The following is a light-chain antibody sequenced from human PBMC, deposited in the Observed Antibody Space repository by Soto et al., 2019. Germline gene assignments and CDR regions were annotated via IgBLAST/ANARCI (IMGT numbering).Light chain of an antibody. Sequence: QSALTQPASVSGSPGQSITISCTGTSSDVGGYNYVSWYQQHPGKAPKLMIYEVSNRPSGVSNRFAGSKSGNTASLTISGLHAEDEAYYYCSSYTSSSTPLVFGGWTKLTVL. V-gene: IGLV2-14*01. CDR2: EVS. CDR3: SSYTSSSTPLV. CDR1: SSDVGGYNY. J-gene: IGLJ2*01.